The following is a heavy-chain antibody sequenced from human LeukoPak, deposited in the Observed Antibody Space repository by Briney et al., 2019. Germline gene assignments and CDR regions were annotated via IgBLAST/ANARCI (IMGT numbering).Heavy chain of an antibody. V-gene: IGHV4-59*01. Sequence: PSETLSLTCTASGGSISSYYWSWIRQPPGKGLEWIGYIYYSGSTNYNPSLKSRVTISVDTSKNQFFLKLSSVTAADTAVYYCARAGVYDILTGYYLNYYYYYGMDVWGQGTTVTVSS. CDR2: IYYSGST. CDR1: GGSISSYY. CDR3: ARAGVYDILTGYYLNYYYYYGMDV. D-gene: IGHD3-9*01. J-gene: IGHJ6*02.